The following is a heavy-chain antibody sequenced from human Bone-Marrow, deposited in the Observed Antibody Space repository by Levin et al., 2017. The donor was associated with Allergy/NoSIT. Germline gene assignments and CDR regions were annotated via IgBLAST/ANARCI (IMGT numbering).Heavy chain of an antibody. CDR1: GYTFTGYY. CDR3: ARVPDWGGRNSNWFDP. Sequence: PVASVKVSCKASGYTFTGYYMHWVRQAPGQGLEWMGRINPNSGGTNYAQKFQGRVTMTRDTSISTAYMELSRLRSDDTAVYYCARVPDWGGRNSNWFDPWGQGTLVTVSS. J-gene: IGHJ5*02. V-gene: IGHV1-2*06. CDR2: INPNSGGT. D-gene: IGHD2-21*01.